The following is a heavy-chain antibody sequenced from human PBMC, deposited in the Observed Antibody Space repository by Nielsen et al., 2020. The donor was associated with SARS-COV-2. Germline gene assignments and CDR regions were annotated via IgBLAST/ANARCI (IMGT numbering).Heavy chain of an antibody. D-gene: IGHD6-19*01. J-gene: IGHJ4*02. CDR1: GFTFSSYE. V-gene: IGHV3-48*03. Sequence: GGSLRLSCAASGFTFSSYEMNWVRQAPGKGLEWVSYISSSGSTIYYADSVKGRFTISRDNAKNSLYLQMNSLRAEDTAVYYCAQEQWPDGLDYWGQGTLVTVSS. CDR2: ISSSGSTI. CDR3: AQEQWPDGLDY.